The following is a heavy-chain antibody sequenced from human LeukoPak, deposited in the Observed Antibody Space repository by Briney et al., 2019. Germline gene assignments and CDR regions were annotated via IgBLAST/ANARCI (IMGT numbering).Heavy chain of an antibody. Sequence: SETLSLTCAVYGGSFSSYYWSWIRQPPGKGLEWIGEINHTGSTKYNPSLKSRVSISVDTSKNQFSLRLTSVTAADTAVYHCARETTRDRFMDVWGKGTTVTVSS. D-gene: IGHD4-17*01. V-gene: IGHV4-34*01. CDR2: INHTGST. J-gene: IGHJ6*03. CDR1: GGSFSSYY. CDR3: ARETTRDRFMDV.